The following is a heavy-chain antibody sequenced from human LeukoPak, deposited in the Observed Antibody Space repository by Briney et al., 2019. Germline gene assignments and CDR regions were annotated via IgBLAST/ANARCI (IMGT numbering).Heavy chain of an antibody. CDR2: ISGSGGRT. J-gene: IGHJ4*02. CDR3: AKDRMSNYYESRGYSDC. Sequence: GGSLSLLCAASGFSFSTYAINWVRQAPGKGLEWVSVISGSGGRTYYADSVKGRFTISRDNSKNTLYLLMNSLRAEDTAVYYCAKDRMSNYYESRGYSDCWGQGTLVTVSS. V-gene: IGHV3-23*01. D-gene: IGHD3-22*01. CDR1: GFSFSTYA.